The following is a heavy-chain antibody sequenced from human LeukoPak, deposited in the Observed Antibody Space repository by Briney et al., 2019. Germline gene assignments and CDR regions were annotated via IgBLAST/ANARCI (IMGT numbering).Heavy chain of an antibody. D-gene: IGHD1-14*01. J-gene: IGHJ4*02. Sequence: ASVKVSCKAPGGTFISYAISWVRQAPGQGLEWMGGIIPIFGTANYAQKFQGRVTITADESTSTAYMELSSLRSEDTAVYYCARAAKPADRPFDYWGQGTLVTVSS. CDR1: GGTFISYA. CDR3: ARAAKPADRPFDY. CDR2: IIPIFGTA. V-gene: IGHV1-69*13.